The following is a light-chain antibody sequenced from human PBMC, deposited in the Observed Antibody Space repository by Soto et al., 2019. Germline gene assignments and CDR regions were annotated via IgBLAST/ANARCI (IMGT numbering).Light chain of an antibody. Sequence: QSVLTQPASVSGSPGQSITISCIGTSSDVGAYNYVSWYQHHPGKVPKLLIYEVTNRPSGVSDRFSGSKSGNTASLTISGLQAEDEADYYCSSKRDSSTLFVFGTGTKVT. V-gene: IGLV2-14*01. CDR3: SSKRDSSTLFV. CDR1: SSDVGAYNY. J-gene: IGLJ1*01. CDR2: EVT.